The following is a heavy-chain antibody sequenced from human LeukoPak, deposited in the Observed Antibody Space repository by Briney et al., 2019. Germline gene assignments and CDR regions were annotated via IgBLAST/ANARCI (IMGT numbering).Heavy chain of an antibody. CDR3: ARDTGLIAVAGTRVDY. J-gene: IGHJ4*02. V-gene: IGHV3-13*01. CDR2: IGTAGDT. D-gene: IGHD6-19*01. CDR1: GFTFSRYD. Sequence: GGSLRLSCAASGFTFSRYDMHWVRQATGKGLEWVSAIGTAGDTYYPVSVKGRFTISRENAKNSLYLQMNSLRAGDTAVYYCARDTGLIAVAGTRVDYWGQGTLVTVSS.